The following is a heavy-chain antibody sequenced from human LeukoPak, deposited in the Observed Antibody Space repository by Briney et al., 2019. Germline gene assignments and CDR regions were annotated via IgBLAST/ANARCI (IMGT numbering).Heavy chain of an antibody. D-gene: IGHD3-22*01. CDR2: INHSGST. J-gene: IGHJ3*02. CDR1: GGSISSYY. CDR3: ARGRTKALYYYDSSGYIRSRAFDI. V-gene: IGHV4-34*01. Sequence: SETLSLTCTVSGGSISSYYWSWIRQPPGKGLEWIGEINHSGSTNYNPSLKSRVTISVDTSKNQFSLKLSSVTAADTAVYYCARGRTKALYYYDSSGYIRSRAFDIWGQGTMVTVSS.